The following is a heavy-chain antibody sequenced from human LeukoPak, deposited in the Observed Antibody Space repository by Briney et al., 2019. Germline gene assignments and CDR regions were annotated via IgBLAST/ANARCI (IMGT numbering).Heavy chain of an antibody. CDR1: GFTFSSYS. CDR3: ASSSWYKRSFDY. J-gene: IGHJ4*02. CDR2: ISSSSSYI. Sequence: GGSLRLSCAASGFTFSSYSMNWVRQAPGKGLEWVSSISSSSSYIHYADSVKGRFTISRDNAKNSLYLQMNSLRAEDTAVYYCASSSWYKRSFDYWGQGTLVTVSS. D-gene: IGHD6-13*01. V-gene: IGHV3-21*01.